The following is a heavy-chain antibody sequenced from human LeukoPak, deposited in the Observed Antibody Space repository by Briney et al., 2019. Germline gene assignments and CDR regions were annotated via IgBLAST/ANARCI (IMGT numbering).Heavy chain of an antibody. CDR3: ARVRGDYGGNGDFDY. CDR1: GYTFTSYG. D-gene: IGHD4-23*01. Sequence: GASVKVSCKASGYTFTSYGISWVRQAPGQGLEWMGWISAYNGNTNYAQKLQGRVTMTTDTSTSTAYMELRSLRSDDTAVYYCARVRGDYGGNGDFDYWGQGTLVTVSS. CDR2: ISAYNGNT. J-gene: IGHJ4*02. V-gene: IGHV1-18*01.